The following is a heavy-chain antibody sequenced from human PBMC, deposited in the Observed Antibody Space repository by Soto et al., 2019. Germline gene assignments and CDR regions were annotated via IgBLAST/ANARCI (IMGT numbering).Heavy chain of an antibody. D-gene: IGHD2-2*01. CDR3: ARDLESSYCSSTSCYEGVFDY. CDR1: GFTFSIYG. CDR2: IWYDGSNK. J-gene: IGHJ4*02. V-gene: IGHV3-33*01. Sequence: GGSLRLSCAASGFTFSIYGMHWVRQAPGKGLEWVAVIWYDGSNKYYADSVKGRFTISRDNSKNTLYLQMNSLRAEDTAVYYCARDLESSYCSSTSCYEGVFDYWGQGTLVTVSS.